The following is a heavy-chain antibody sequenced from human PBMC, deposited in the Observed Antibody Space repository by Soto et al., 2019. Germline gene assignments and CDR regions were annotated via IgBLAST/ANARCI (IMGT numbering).Heavy chain of an antibody. V-gene: IGHV3-15*07. CDR2: IKSKTDGGTT. CDR3: TTGSYSTMIVARFDY. Sequence: EVQLVESGGGLVKPGGSLRLSCAASGFTFSNAWINWVRQAPGKGLEWVGRIKSKTDGGTTDFAAPVKGRFAISRDDSKNMVYLQMNSLKTEDTGIYYCTTGSYSTMIVARFDYWGHGTLVTVSS. D-gene: IGHD3-22*01. CDR1: GFTFSNAW. J-gene: IGHJ4*01.